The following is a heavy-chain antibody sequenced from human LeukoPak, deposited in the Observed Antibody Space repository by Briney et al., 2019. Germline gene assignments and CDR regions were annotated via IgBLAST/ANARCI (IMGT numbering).Heavy chain of an antibody. D-gene: IGHD6-13*01. CDR2: IKKDGSEK. V-gene: IGHV3-7*01. CDR3: ARDKTAQLDKYNYYMDV. J-gene: IGHJ6*03. Sequence: GGSLRLSCSISGFIFRDFSMSWVRQAPGKGLEWVANIKKDGSEKYYVDSVKGRFAISRDNAKTSLYLQMNSLRAEDTAVYYCARDKTAQLDKYNYYMDVWGKGTTVTISS. CDR1: GFIFRDFS.